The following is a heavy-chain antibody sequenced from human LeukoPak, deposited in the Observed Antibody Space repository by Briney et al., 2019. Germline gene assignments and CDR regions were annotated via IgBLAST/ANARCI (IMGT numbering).Heavy chain of an antibody. CDR3: ARALGYSSSTSCYANYYYGMDV. CDR1: RFTFRSYA. J-gene: IGHJ6*04. Sequence: PGGSLRLSCAASRFTFRSYAMHWVRQAPGKGLDWVAVISYDGSNKYYADSVKGRFTISRDNSKNTLYLQMNSLRAEDTAVYYCARALGYSSSTSCYANYYYGMDVWGKGTTVTVSS. D-gene: IGHD2-2*01. V-gene: IGHV3-30*04. CDR2: ISYDGSNK.